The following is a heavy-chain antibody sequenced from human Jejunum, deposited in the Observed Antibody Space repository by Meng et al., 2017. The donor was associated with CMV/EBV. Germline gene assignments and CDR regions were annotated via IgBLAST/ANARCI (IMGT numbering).Heavy chain of an antibody. CDR1: GLTFSSQA. Sequence: GLTFSSQAMSGVRQAPGKGMEWVSSISGSGANTRYADSVKGRFTISRDNSKNTLYLQMDSLRAEDAAVYYCAKHGGNWGSNFDYWGQGTLVTVSS. J-gene: IGHJ4*02. CDR2: ISGSGANT. CDR3: AKHGGNWGSNFDY. D-gene: IGHD7-27*01. V-gene: IGHV3-23*01.